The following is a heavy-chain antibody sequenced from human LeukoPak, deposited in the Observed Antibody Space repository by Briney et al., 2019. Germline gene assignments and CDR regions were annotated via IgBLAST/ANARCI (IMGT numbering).Heavy chain of an antibody. Sequence: GGSLRLSCAASRFTFSSYAMHWVRQAPGKGLEWVAVISYDGSNNYYADSVKGRFTMSRDNSKNTLYLQMNSLRAEDTAVYYCAKNGDSERWLQPKFVTHWGQGTLVTVSS. CDR1: RFTFSSYA. V-gene: IGHV3-30*04. CDR2: ISYDGSNN. J-gene: IGHJ4*02. D-gene: IGHD5-24*01. CDR3: AKNGDSERWLQPKFVTH.